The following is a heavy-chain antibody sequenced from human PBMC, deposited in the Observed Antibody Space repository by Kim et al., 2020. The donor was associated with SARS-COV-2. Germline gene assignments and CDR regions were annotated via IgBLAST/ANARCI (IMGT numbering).Heavy chain of an antibody. V-gene: IGHV3-74*01. CDR1: GFTSSSYW. Sequence: GGSLRLSFVASGFTSSSYWIHWVRQVPGEGLVWLCRINGDGGHTTCADSVKGRLIISRDNAKNTVYLQMNRLGAEDTAVYYCSRGLLYDFWSGLDAFDVWGKGTMVTVHS. D-gene: IGHD3-3*01. CDR2: INGDGGHT. CDR3: SRGLLYDFWSGLDAFDV. J-gene: IGHJ3*01.